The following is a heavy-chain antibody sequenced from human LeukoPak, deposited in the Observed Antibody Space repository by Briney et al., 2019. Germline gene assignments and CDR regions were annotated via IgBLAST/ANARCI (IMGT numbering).Heavy chain of an antibody. J-gene: IGHJ4*02. CDR1: GFTFSSYS. CDR2: ISSSSYI. CDR3: ARDNDYYDSSGYYWDY. V-gene: IGHV3-21*01. D-gene: IGHD3-22*01. Sequence: GGSLRLSCAASGFTFSSYSMNWVRQAPGKGLEWVSSISSSSYIYYADSVKGRFTISRDNAKNSLYLQMNSLRAEDTAVYYCARDNDYYDSSGYYWDYWGQGTLVTVSS.